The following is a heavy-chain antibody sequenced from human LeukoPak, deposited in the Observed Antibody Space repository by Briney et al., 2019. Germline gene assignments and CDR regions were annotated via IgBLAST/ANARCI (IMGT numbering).Heavy chain of an antibody. CDR2: ISASGSAT. J-gene: IGHJ3*02. V-gene: IGHV3-23*01. CDR3: ARADYHDAFDI. Sequence: GGSLRLSCAASGFIFSNYGMNWVRQAPGKGLEWVAAISASGSATYYADSVKGRFTISRDNSKNTLYLQMNSLRAEDTAVYYCARADYHDAFDIWGQGTMVTVSS. D-gene: IGHD4-11*01. CDR1: GFIFSNYG.